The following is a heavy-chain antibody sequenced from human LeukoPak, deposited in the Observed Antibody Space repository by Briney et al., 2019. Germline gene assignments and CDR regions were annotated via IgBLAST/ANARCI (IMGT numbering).Heavy chain of an antibody. CDR3: ARFARPGKNSRGFDY. Sequence: GESLKISCKGSGYSFTSYWIGWVRQMPGKGLEWMGIIYPGDSDTRYSPSFQGQVTISVDKSIHTAYLQWSSLEASHTATYYCARFARPGKNSRGFDYWGQGTLVTVSS. J-gene: IGHJ4*02. V-gene: IGHV5-51*01. CDR2: IYPGDSDT. CDR1: GYSFTSYW. D-gene: IGHD4-23*01.